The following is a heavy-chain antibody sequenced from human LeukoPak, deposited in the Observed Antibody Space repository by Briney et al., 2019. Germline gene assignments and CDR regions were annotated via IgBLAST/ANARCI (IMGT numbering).Heavy chain of an antibody. D-gene: IGHD5-18*01. V-gene: IGHV1-69*04. J-gene: IGHJ4*02. CDR2: IIPIFGIA. CDR3: ASIQTANWDY. Sequence: ASVKVSCKASGGTFSSYAISWVRQAPGQGLEWMGRIIPIFGIANYAQKFQGRVTITADKSTSTAYMELSSLRSEDTAVYYCASIQTANWDYWGRGTLVTVSS. CDR1: GGTFSSYA.